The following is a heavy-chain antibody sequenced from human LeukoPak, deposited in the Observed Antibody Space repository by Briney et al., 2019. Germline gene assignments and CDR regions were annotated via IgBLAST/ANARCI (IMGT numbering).Heavy chain of an antibody. Sequence: PGRSLRLSCAASGFTFSSYGMHWVRQAPGKGLEWVAVIWYDGGNKYYADSVKGRFTISRDNSKNTLYLQMNSLRAEDTAVYYCARDTATKGDDAFDIWGQGTMVTVSS. CDR1: GFTFSSYG. V-gene: IGHV3-33*01. CDR3: ARDTATKGDDAFDI. CDR2: IWYDGGNK. D-gene: IGHD1-26*01. J-gene: IGHJ3*02.